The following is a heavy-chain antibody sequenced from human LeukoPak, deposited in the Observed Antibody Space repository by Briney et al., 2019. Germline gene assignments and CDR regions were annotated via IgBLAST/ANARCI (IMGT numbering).Heavy chain of an antibody. V-gene: IGHV3-74*01. CDR1: GFTFSSYW. CDR3: ARSPNYKGYFDY. Sequence: GGSLRLSCAASGFTFSSYWMHWVRQAPGKGLVWVSRINSDGSSTNYADSVKGRFTISRDNAKNTLYLQMNSLRAEDTAVYYCARSPNYKGYFDYWGQGTLVTVSS. CDR2: INSDGSST. D-gene: IGHD3-10*01. J-gene: IGHJ4*02.